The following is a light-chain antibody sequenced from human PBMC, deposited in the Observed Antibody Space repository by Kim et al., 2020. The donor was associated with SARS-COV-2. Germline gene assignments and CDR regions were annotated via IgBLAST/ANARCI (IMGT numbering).Light chain of an antibody. Sequence: DIQMTQSPSTLSASVGYRVTITCRASQSISSWLAWYQQKPGKAPKLLIYDASSLESGVPSRFSGSGSGTEFTLTISSLQPDDFATYYCQQYNSYSLFTFGPGTKVDIK. CDR3: QQYNSYSLFT. CDR1: QSISSW. CDR2: DAS. V-gene: IGKV1-5*01. J-gene: IGKJ3*01.